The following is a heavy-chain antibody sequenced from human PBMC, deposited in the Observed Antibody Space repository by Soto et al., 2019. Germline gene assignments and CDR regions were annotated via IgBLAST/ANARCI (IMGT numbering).Heavy chain of an antibody. J-gene: IGHJ5*02. CDR1: GASFSRGYW. D-gene: IGHD1-1*01. Sequence: PSETLSLTCAVSGASFSRGYWWSWIRHSPQKGLEWIGEINHSGTTNYNPSLKSRVTISVDTSKNQFSLKLSSVTAADTAVYYCASAEQGWFDPWGQGTLVTVSS. CDR3: ASAEQGWFDP. V-gene: IGHV4-4*02. CDR2: INHSGTT.